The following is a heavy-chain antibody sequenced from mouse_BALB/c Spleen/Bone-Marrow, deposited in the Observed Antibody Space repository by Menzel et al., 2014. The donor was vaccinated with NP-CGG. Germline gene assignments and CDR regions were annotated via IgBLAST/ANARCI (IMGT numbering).Heavy chain of an antibody. D-gene: IGHD3-3*01. CDR3: TRYVGYAMDY. CDR2: IYPGSVST. V-gene: IGHV1S22*01. CDR1: GYTFTSFW. Sequence: LQQSGSELVRPGASVKLSCKASGYTFTSFWMHWVKQRPGQGLEWIGNIYPGSVSTNYDEKFKSKATLTVDTSSSTAYMQLSSLTSEDSAVHYCTRYVGYAMDYWGQGTSVTVSS. J-gene: IGHJ4*01.